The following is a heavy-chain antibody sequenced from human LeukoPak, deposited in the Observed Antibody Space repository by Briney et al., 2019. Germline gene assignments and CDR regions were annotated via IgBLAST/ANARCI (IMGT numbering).Heavy chain of an antibody. Sequence: GGSLRLSCAVSGFTFSSYGMHWVRQAPGKGLEWVAFIRYDESNQFYADSVKGRFTISRDNPKNTFYLQMNSVRAEDTAVYYGARDRGVPAARGAFDIWGQGTMVTVSS. D-gene: IGHD2-2*01. CDR3: ARDRGVPAARGAFDI. J-gene: IGHJ3*02. CDR1: GFTFSSYG. CDR2: IRYDESNQ. V-gene: IGHV3-30*02.